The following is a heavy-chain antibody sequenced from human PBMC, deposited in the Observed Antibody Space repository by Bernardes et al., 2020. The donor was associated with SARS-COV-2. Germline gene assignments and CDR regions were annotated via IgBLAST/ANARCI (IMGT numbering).Heavy chain of an antibody. CDR3: AHSWYYDSGRWYFDV. CDR1: GFSLTTSGVT. Sequence: SGPTLVQPTQTLTLTCTFSGFSLTTSGVTVGWIRQPPGKALEWLALIYWDDDKRYSPSLKSRLTITKVTSKNQVFLTMTNMDPVDTATYYCAHSWYYDSGRWYFDVWGRGTLVTVSS. V-gene: IGHV2-5*02. J-gene: IGHJ2*01. CDR2: IYWDDDK. D-gene: IGHD3-22*01.